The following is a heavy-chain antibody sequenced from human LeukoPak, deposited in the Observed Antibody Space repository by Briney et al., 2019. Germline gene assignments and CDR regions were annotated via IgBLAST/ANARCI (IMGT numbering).Heavy chain of an antibody. CDR1: GFTFSSYS. V-gene: IGHV3-21*01. Sequence: GGSLRLSCAASGFTFSSYSMNWVRQAPGKGLEWVSSISSSSSYIYYADSVKGRFTISRDNAKNSLYLQMNSLRAEDTAVYYCAASGGSSWYSAFDIWGQGTMVTVSS. CDR3: AASGGSSWYSAFDI. J-gene: IGHJ3*02. D-gene: IGHD6-13*01. CDR2: ISSSSSYI.